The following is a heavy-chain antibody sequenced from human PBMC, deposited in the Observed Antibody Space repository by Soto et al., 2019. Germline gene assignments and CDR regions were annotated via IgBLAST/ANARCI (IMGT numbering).Heavy chain of an antibody. J-gene: IGHJ4*02. CDR2: TYYNGNA. CDR3: ARHFVAVVIKGWGY. Sequence: SETLSLTCNVSGGSIDRSNYYWAWLCQPPGKGLEWIGTTYYNGNAYYNPSLRSRVSMSVDTSKNQFSLKLISVTAADTAVYYCARHFVAVVIKGWGYWGQGKLVTVSS. D-gene: IGHD3-10*01. V-gene: IGHV4-39*01. CDR1: GGSIDRSNYY.